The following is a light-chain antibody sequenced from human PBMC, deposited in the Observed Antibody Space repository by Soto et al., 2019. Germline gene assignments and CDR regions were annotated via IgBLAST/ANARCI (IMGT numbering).Light chain of an antibody. J-gene: IGKJ5*01. V-gene: IGKV1-39*01. Sequence: QSPSSLSASVGDRVTITCRASQSISSYLNWYQQKPGKAPKLLIYAASSLQSGVPSRFSGSGSGTDFTLTISSLQPEDFATYYCQQSYSTLITFGQGTRLEIK. CDR1: QSISSY. CDR3: QQSYSTLIT. CDR2: AAS.